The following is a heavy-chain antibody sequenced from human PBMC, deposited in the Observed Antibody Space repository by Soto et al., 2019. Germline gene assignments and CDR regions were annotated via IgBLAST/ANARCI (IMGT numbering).Heavy chain of an antibody. J-gene: IGHJ4*02. V-gene: IGHV3-7*01. CDR1: GFTFSSYW. Sequence: EVQLVESGGGLVQPGGSLRLSCAASGFTFSSYWMSWVRQAPGKGLEWVANIKQDGSEKYYVDSVKGRFTISRDNANNSLYLQMNSLRAEDTAIYYCARVQYYDSSGYYYYFDYWGQGTLVTVSS. D-gene: IGHD3-22*01. CDR2: IKQDGSEK. CDR3: ARVQYYDSSGYYYYFDY.